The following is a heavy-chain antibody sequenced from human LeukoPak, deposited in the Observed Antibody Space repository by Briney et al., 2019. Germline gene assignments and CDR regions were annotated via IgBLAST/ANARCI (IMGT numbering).Heavy chain of an antibody. V-gene: IGHV3-74*01. Sequence: PGGSLRLSCAASGFTFSRYWMNWVRQAPGKGLVWVSRIASDGSSTTYADSVKGRFSISRDNAKNTLYLQMNSLRAEDTAVYYCARGFARGFDYWGQGTLVTVPS. CDR1: GFTFSRYW. CDR2: IASDGSST. D-gene: IGHD6-6*01. J-gene: IGHJ4*02. CDR3: ARGFARGFDY.